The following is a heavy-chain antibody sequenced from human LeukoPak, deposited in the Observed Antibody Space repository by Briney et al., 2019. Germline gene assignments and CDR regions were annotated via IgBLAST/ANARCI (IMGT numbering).Heavy chain of an antibody. CDR1: GGSISSYY. CDR3: ARAAPWFDP. Sequence: SESLSLTCTVSGGSISSYYWSWIRQPPGKGLEWIGYIYYSGSTNYNPSLKSRVTISVDTSKNQFSLKLSSVTAADTAVYYCARAAPWFDPWGQGTLVTVSS. J-gene: IGHJ5*02. V-gene: IGHV4-59*01. CDR2: IYYSGST.